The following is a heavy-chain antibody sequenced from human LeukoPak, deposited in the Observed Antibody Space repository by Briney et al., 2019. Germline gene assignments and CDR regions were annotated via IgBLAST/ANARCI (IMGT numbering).Heavy chain of an antibody. CDR2: ISYDGSNK. D-gene: IGHD5-12*01. CDR1: GFTFSSYG. J-gene: IGHJ4*02. V-gene: IGHV3-30*03. Sequence: GGSLRLSCAASGFTFSSYGMHWVRQAPGKGLEWVAVISYDGSNKYYADSVKGRFTISRDNSKNTLYLQMNSLRAEDTAVYYCARDSIRGYDPGYWGQGTLVTVSS. CDR3: ARDSIRGYDPGY.